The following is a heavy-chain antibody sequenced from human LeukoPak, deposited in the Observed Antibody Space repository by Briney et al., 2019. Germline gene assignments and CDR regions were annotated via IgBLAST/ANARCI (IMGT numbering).Heavy chain of an antibody. CDR2: IKQDGSEK. D-gene: IGHD6-13*01. J-gene: IGHJ4*02. Sequence: GSLRLSCAASGFPFTNYWMIWFRQTPGKGLEWVATIKQDGSEKYYVDSVKGRFTICRDNAKNSLYLQMNSLRVEDTAVYYCAPGGSIWCPRPLYWGQGTLVIVSS. V-gene: IGHV3-7*01. CDR3: APGGSIWCPRPLY. CDR1: GFPFTNYW.